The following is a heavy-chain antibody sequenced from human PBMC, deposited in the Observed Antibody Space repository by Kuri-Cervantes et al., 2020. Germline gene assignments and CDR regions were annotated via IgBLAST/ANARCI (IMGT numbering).Heavy chain of an antibody. J-gene: IGHJ6*02. D-gene: IGHD5-18*01. CDR3: ASFRSGYSYGPRGGYYYYGMEV. V-gene: IGHV3-30*03. CDR1: GFTFSAYR. CDR2: ISYDGSEI. Sequence: GEPLKISCASSGFTFSAYRVNWVRQAPGKGLEWVAVISYDGSEIYQRDSVKGRFSISRDSSKNTLYLQMNRLGAADTAVYYCASFRSGYSYGPRGGYYYYGMEVWGQGTTVTVSS.